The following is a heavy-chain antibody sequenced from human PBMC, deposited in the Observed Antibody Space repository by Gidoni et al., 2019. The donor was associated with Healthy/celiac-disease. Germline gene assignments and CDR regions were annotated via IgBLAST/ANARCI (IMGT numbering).Heavy chain of an antibody. V-gene: IGHV3-21*01. CDR3: ARDSGSYYYYYGMDV. J-gene: IGHJ6*02. CDR1: GFTFSSYS. D-gene: IGHD1-26*01. Sequence: EVQLVESGGGLVKPGGSLRLSCAASGFTFSSYSMNWVRQAPGKGLEWGSSISSSSSYIYYADSVKGRFTISRDKAKNSLYLQMNSLRAEDTAVYYCARDSGSYYYYYGMDVWGQGTTVTVSS. CDR2: ISSSSSYI.